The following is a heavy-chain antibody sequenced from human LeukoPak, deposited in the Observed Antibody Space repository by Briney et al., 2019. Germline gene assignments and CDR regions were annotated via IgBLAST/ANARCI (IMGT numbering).Heavy chain of an antibody. J-gene: IGHJ4*02. CDR3: AVKADRVQIGY. CDR2: IYTSGST. CDR1: GGSISSGSYY. D-gene: IGHD3-10*01. Sequence: SETLSLTCTVSGGSISSGSYYWSWIRQPAGKGLEWIGRIYTSGSTNYNPSLKSRVTISVDTSKNQFSLKLSSVTAADTAVYYCAVKADRVQIGYWGQGTLVTVSS. V-gene: IGHV4-61*02.